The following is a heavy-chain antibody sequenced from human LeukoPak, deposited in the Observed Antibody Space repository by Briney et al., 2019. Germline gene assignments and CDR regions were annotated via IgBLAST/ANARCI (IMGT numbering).Heavy chain of an antibody. V-gene: IGHV3-23*01. Sequence: SGGSLRFYCAASGFTFSSYAMSWVRQAPGKGLEWVSAISGSGGSTYYADSVKGRFTISRENSKNTLYLQMNSLRAEDTAVYYCAKVVDYYRSGSDLYYWGQGTLVTVSS. J-gene: IGHJ4*02. CDR3: AKVVDYYRSGSDLYY. CDR1: GFTFSSYA. CDR2: ISGSGGST. D-gene: IGHD3-10*01.